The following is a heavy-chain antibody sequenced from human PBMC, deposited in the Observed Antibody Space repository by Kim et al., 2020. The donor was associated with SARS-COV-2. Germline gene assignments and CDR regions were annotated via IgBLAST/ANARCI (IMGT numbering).Heavy chain of an antibody. J-gene: IGHJ5*02. Sequence: GGSLRLSCAASGFTFSSYGMHWVRQAPGKGLEWVAGIWYDGSNKYYADSVKGRFTISRDNSKNTLYLQMNSLRAEDTAVYYCARDRVGATEDIGFDPWGQGTLVTVSS. CDR3: ARDRVGATEDIGFDP. V-gene: IGHV3-33*01. D-gene: IGHD1-26*01. CDR1: GFTFSSYG. CDR2: IWYDGSNK.